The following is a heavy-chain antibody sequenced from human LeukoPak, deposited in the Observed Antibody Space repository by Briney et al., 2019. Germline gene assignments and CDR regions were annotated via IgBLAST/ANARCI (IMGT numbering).Heavy chain of an antibody. CDR3: ASQITMVRGVIVPYYYYGMDV. CDR2: IIPIFGTA. J-gene: IGHJ6*04. V-gene: IGHV1-69*06. D-gene: IGHD3-10*01. CDR1: GGTFSSYA. Sequence: SVKVSCKASGGTFSSYAISWVRQAPGQGLEWMGGIIPIFGTANYAQKLQGRVTITADKSTSTAYMELSSLRSEDTAVYYCASQITMVRGVIVPYYYYGMDVWGKGTTVTVSS.